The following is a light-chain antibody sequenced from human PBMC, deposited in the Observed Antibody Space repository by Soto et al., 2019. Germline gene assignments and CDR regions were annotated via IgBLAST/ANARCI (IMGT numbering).Light chain of an antibody. Sequence: QSALTQPPSVSGSPGQSVTISCTGTSSDVGSYNRVSWYQQPPGTAPKLIIYEVTNRPSGVPVRFSGSKSANMASLTISGLQAEDEADYSCASYTSGRVWVFGGGTKVTVL. J-gene: IGLJ3*02. V-gene: IGLV2-18*02. CDR3: ASYTSGRVWV. CDR1: SSDVGSYNR. CDR2: EVT.